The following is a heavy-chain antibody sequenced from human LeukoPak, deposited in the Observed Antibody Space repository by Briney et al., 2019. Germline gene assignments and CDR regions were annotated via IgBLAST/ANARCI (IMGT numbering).Heavy chain of an antibody. V-gene: IGHV3-49*04. CDR1: GFTFGDYA. CDR2: IRSKAYGGTT. CDR3: TRAGERNYDFWSGYRVSYFDY. D-gene: IGHD3-3*01. J-gene: IGHJ4*02. Sequence: GRSLRLSCTASGFTFGDYAMNWVRQAPGKGLEWVGFIRSKAYGGTTEYAASVKGRFTISRDDSKSIAYLQMNSLKTEDTAVYYCTRAGERNYDFWSGYRVSYFDYWGQGTLVTVSS.